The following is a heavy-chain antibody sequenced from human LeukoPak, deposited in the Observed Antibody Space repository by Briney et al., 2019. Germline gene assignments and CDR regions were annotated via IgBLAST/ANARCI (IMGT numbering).Heavy chain of an antibody. Sequence: SETLSLTCTVSGGSISSGGYYWSWIRQHTGKGLEWIGYIYYSGSTYYNPSLKSRVTISVDTSKNQFSLKLSSVTAADTAVYYCARDVSFGPQPASLGMDVWGKGTTVTVSS. D-gene: IGHD3-10*01. CDR1: GGSISSGGYY. J-gene: IGHJ6*04. CDR2: IYYSGST. CDR3: ARDVSFGPQPASLGMDV. V-gene: IGHV4-31*03.